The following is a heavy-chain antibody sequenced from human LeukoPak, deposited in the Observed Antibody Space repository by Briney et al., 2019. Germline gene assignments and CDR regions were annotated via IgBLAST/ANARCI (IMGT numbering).Heavy chain of an antibody. D-gene: IGHD3-10*01. Sequence: GGSLRLSCAASGFTFDDYAMHWVRQAPGKGLGWVSGISWNSGSLGYADSVKGRFTISRDNAKNSLYLQMNGLRAEDTALYYCAKAIGRAITMVRGVIMTSAFDIWGQGTMVTVSS. V-gene: IGHV3-9*01. CDR3: AKAIGRAITMVRGVIMTSAFDI. J-gene: IGHJ3*02. CDR1: GFTFDDYA. CDR2: ISWNSGSL.